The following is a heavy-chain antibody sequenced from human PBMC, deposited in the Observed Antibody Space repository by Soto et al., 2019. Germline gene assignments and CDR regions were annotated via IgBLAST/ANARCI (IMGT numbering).Heavy chain of an antibody. CDR2: INAGNGNT. CDR3: ARSIVVVTALDY. V-gene: IGHV1-3*05. D-gene: IGHD2-21*02. Sequence: QVQLVQSGAEEKKPGASVKVSCKASGYTFTSYAMHWVRQAPGQRLEWMGWINAGNGNTKYSQKFQGXVXIXRNXSGSTAYMELSSLRSEDTAVYYCARSIVVVTALDYWGQGTLVTVSS. J-gene: IGHJ4*02. CDR1: GYTFTSYA.